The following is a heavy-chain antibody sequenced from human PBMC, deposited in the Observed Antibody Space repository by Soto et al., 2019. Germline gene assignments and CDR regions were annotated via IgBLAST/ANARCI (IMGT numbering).Heavy chain of an antibody. D-gene: IGHD3-3*01. CDR3: ARGVWSGYYTYYYYYMDV. V-gene: IGHV3-74*01. CDR1: GFTFSSYW. Sequence: GGSLRLSCAASGFTFSSYWMHWVRQAPGKGLVWVSRINSDGSSTSYADSVKGRFTISRDNAKNTLYLQMNSLRAEDTAVYYCARGVWSGYYTYYYYYMDVWGKGTTVTVSS. J-gene: IGHJ6*03. CDR2: INSDGSST.